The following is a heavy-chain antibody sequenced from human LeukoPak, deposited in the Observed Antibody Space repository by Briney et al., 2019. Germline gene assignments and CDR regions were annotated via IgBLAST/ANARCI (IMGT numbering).Heavy chain of an antibody. J-gene: IGHJ4*02. V-gene: IGHV3-15*01. CDR1: GFSFRNAW. CDR2: IKMKTDGGTT. Sequence: GGSLRLSCAASGFSFRNAWMSWVRQAPGKGLEWVGHIKMKTDGGTTDYAAPVKGRLTISRDDSKDTLYLQMNSLIAEDTAVYYCTTDFMTGGMDYWGQGTLVTVSS. CDR3: TTDFMTGGMDY. D-gene: IGHD1-14*01.